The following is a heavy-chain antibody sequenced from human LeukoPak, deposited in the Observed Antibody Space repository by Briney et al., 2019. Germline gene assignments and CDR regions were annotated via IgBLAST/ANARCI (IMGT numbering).Heavy chain of an antibody. Sequence: GGSLRLSCAASGFTFSSYAMSWVRQAPGKGLDWVSSINGGGGSTYYADSVKGRFTISRDNSKNTLYLQMNSLRAEDTAVYYCAKERWELLWEDYWGQGTLVTVSS. CDR1: GFTFSSYA. V-gene: IGHV3-23*01. D-gene: IGHD1-26*01. CDR2: INGGGGST. J-gene: IGHJ4*02. CDR3: AKERWELLWEDY.